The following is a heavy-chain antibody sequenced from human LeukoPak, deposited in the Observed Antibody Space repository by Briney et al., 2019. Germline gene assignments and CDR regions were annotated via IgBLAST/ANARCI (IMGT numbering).Heavy chain of an antibody. CDR3: AREPDSSRFDY. J-gene: IGHJ4*02. D-gene: IGHD5-18*01. Sequence: GGSLRLSCAASGFTFSDYYMSWIRQAPGKGLEWVSYISNSSSTIYYADSVKGRFTISRDNAKNSLYLQMNSLRAEDTAVYYCAREPDSSRFDYWGQGTLVTVSS. CDR1: GFTFSDYY. CDR2: ISNSSSTI. V-gene: IGHV3-11*04.